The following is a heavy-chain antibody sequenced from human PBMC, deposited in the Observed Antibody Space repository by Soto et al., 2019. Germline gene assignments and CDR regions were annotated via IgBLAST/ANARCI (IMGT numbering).Heavy chain of an antibody. CDR2: ISYDGSNK. Sequence: GESLKISCAASGFTFSSYAMHWVRQAPGKGLEWVAVISYDGSNKYYADSVKGRFTISRDNSKNTLYLQMNSLRAEDTAVYYCARDRGYSSSSGMSWYFDLWGRGTLVTVSS. J-gene: IGHJ2*01. D-gene: IGHD6-6*01. CDR1: GFTFSSYA. V-gene: IGHV3-30*04. CDR3: ARDRGYSSSSGMSWYFDL.